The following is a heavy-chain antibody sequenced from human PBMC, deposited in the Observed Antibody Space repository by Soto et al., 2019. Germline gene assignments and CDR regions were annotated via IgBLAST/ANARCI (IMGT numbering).Heavy chain of an antibody. D-gene: IGHD3-3*01. Sequence: LSLTCSVSGGSISGGDYYWTCIRQSPGKGLEYIGYVYYVGNTYYNPSLKSRVTVSMDTSKNQFSLKLSSVTAADTAVYFCAGDLWSASAYYYSGMDVWGQGIAVTVSS. CDR2: VYYVGNT. J-gene: IGHJ6*02. CDR1: GGSISGGDYY. V-gene: IGHV4-30-4*08. CDR3: AGDLWSASAYYYSGMDV.